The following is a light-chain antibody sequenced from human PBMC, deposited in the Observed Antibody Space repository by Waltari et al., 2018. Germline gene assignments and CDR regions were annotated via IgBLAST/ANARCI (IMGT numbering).Light chain of an antibody. CDR3: SSYISSDIPVV. V-gene: IGLV2-14*03. J-gene: IGLJ2*01. Sequence: QSALTQPSSVSGPPGHSIPLSCTGTSRDFGGYNLFLWYQQYSGKVPKLIFYDVNNRPSGVSDRFSGTKLGDTASLTISGLQAVDEADYYCSSYISSDIPVVFGGGTQLTVL. CDR1: SRDFGGYNL. CDR2: DVN.